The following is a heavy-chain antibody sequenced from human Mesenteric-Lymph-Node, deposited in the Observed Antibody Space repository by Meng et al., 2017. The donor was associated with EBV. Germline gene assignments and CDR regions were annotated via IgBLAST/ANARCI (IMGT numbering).Heavy chain of an antibody. Sequence: GQLGEVGPGLVKPWGPLSLSCGVSGVSVRTDSWWNWVRQSPGGGLEWIGQIYNSGITNYNPSLKSRVTISLDTSKNQFSLKLTSLTAADTAIYYCAKSLDSGGYYFDLWGQGSLVTVSS. CDR1: GVSVRTDSW. J-gene: IGHJ4*02. D-gene: IGHD2-15*01. V-gene: IGHV4-4*02. CDR2: IYNSGIT. CDR3: AKSLDSGGYYFDL.